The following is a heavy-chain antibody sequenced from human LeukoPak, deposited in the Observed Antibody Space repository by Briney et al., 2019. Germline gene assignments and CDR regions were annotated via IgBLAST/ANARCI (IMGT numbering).Heavy chain of an antibody. J-gene: IGHJ6*02. CDR2: ISSSSSYT. CDR3: VRALNDYVWGSSYYGMDV. V-gene: IGHV3-11*05. CDR1: GFTFSDYY. Sequence: GGSLRLSCAASGFTFSDYYMSWIRQAPGKGLEWVSYISSSSSYTNYADSVRGRFTISRDNAKNSLYLQMNSLRAEDTAVYYCVRALNDYVWGSSYYGMDVWGQGTTVTVSS. D-gene: IGHD3-16*01.